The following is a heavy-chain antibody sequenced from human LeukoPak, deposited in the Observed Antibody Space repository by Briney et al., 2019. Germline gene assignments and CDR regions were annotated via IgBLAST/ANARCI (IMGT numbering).Heavy chain of an antibody. J-gene: IGHJ5*02. CDR1: GFTFSSYA. Sequence: GGSLRLSCAASGFTFSSYAMSWVREAPGKGLGWVSATSGSGGVTYYADSVKGGFTISGDNSKNTPYLHMSSLRGEDTALYYCAKAKDYDIYYNWFDPWGPGTLVTVSS. V-gene: IGHV3-23*01. CDR3: AKAKDYDIYYNWFDP. D-gene: IGHD3-16*01. CDR2: TSGSGGVT.